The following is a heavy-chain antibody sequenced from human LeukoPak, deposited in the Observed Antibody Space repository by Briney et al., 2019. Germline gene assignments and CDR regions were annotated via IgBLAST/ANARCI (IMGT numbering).Heavy chain of an antibody. CDR3: TKDPNGDYVGAFDP. V-gene: IGHV3-23*01. Sequence: GGSLRLSCAASGFTFSTFAMTWVRQAPGKGLEWVSSITGTHYTTYYTDSVKGRFTISRDNSKNTLYLQMNSLRADDTATYYCTKDPNGDYVGAFDPWGQGILVTVSS. J-gene: IGHJ5*02. CDR2: ITGTHYTT. D-gene: IGHD4-17*01. CDR1: GFTFSTFA.